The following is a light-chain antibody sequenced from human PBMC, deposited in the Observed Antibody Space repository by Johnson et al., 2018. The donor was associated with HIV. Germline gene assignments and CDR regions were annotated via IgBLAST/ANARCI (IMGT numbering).Light chain of an antibody. CDR2: KND. CDR3: GTWDSSLSSYV. CDR1: SSTIGNND. V-gene: IGLV1-51*02. Sequence: QSVLTQPPSVSAAPGQKVTISCSGSSSTIGNNDVSWYQLLPGTAPKLLIYKNDQRPSGIPDRFSGSKSGTSATLGITGLQPGDEADYYCGTWDSSLSSYVFGTGTKVTVL. J-gene: IGLJ1*01.